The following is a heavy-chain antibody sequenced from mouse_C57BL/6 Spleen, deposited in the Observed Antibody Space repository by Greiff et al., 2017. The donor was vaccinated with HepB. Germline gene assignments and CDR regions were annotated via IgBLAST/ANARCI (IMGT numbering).Heavy chain of an antibody. CDR2: IDPSDSYT. CDR3: ARFWSLGDYFDY. CDR1: GYTFTSYW. V-gene: IGHV1-69*01. D-gene: IGHD6-2*01. Sequence: QVQLQQPGAELVMPGASVKLSCKASGYTFTSYWMHWVKQRPGQGLEWIGEIDPSDSYTNYNQKFKGKSTLTVDKSSSTAYMQLSSLTSEDSAVYYCARFWSLGDYFDYWGQGTTLTVSS. J-gene: IGHJ2*01.